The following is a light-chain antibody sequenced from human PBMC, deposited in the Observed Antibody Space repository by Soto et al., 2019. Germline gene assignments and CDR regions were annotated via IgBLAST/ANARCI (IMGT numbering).Light chain of an antibody. CDR1: QNVTSTY. J-gene: IGKJ3*01. CDR3: HYRDSSPEFA. Sequence: VLTQSPGTLSLSPGERASLSCRASQNVTSTYLAWYQQRPGQPPRLLIYAAFSRATGVPDRFSASGSGTEFTLHITRLEPEDFVVYYCHYRDSSPEFAFRPGTKVDIK. CDR2: AAF. V-gene: IGKV3-20*01.